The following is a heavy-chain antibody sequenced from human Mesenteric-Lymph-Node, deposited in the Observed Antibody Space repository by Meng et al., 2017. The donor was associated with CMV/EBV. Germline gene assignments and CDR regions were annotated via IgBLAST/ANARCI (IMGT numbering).Heavy chain of an antibody. Sequence: WLRRTPGQGLEWMGRINPNSGGTSSAQKFQGKVTMTSETSISTAYMELRRLRSDDTAVYYCARETYYDILTGYESFDYWGQGTLVTVSS. CDR3: ARETYYDILTGYESFDY. J-gene: IGHJ4*02. D-gene: IGHD3-9*01. CDR2: INPNSGGT. V-gene: IGHV1-2*06.